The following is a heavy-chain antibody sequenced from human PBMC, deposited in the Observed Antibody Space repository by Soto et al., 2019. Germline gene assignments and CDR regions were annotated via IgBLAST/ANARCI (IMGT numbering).Heavy chain of an antibody. CDR3: ARTPGPGGN. CDR1: GFSLSTSGVG. Sequence: ESGPKLVNPQQTLTLNCTFCGFSLSTSGVGVGWIRQPPGKALEWLALIYWDDDKRYSPSLKSRLNITKDSAKNQVVLTMTNMDPVDTATYYCARTPGPGGNWGQGTLVTVSS. J-gene: IGHJ4*02. V-gene: IGHV2-5*02. D-gene: IGHD1-1*01. CDR2: IYWDDDK.